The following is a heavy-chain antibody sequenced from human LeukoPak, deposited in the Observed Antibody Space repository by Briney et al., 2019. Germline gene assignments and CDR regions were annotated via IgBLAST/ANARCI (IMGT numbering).Heavy chain of an antibody. D-gene: IGHD3-10*01. Sequence: SETLSLTCNVSGDSIRSYYWTWIRQPPGKGLEWIGYIDSSGSTNYNPSLKSRVTIAVDTSKNQFSLKLSSVTAADTAMYYCTRLIYYFDYWGQGTLVTVSS. J-gene: IGHJ4*02. CDR2: IDSSGST. CDR3: TRLIYYFDY. V-gene: IGHV4-59*08. CDR1: GDSIRSYY.